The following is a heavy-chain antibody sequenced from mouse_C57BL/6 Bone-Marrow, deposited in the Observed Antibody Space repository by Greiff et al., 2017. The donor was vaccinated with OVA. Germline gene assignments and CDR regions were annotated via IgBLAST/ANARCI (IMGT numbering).Heavy chain of an antibody. CDR3: ATSYYYGSSFFDY. J-gene: IGHJ2*01. D-gene: IGHD1-1*01. CDR2: ISNGGGST. CDR1: GFTFSDYY. V-gene: IGHV5-12*01. Sequence: EVQLQQSGGGLVQPGGSLKLSCAASGFTFSDYYMYWVRQTPEKRLEWVAYISNGGGSTYYPDTVKGRFTISRDNAKNTLYLQMSRLKSEDTAMYYCATSYYYGSSFFDYWGQGTTLTVSS.